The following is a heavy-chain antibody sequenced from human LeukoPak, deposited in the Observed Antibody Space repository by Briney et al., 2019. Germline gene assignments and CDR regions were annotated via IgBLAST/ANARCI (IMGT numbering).Heavy chain of an antibody. D-gene: IGHD5-18*01. CDR1: GYTFTSYG. CDR3: ARDQGSSNTAIIDY. V-gene: IGHV1-18*01. Sequence: ASVKVSCKAPGYTFTSYGISWVRQAPGQGLEWVGWISAYNGNTNYAQKLQGRVTMTTDTSTSTAYMELRSLRSDDTAVYYCARDQGSSNTAIIDYWGQGTLVTVSS. J-gene: IGHJ4*02. CDR2: ISAYNGNT.